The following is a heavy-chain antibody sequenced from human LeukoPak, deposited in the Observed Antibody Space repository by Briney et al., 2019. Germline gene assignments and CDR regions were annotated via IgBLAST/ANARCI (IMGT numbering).Heavy chain of an antibody. V-gene: IGHV3-30*03. J-gene: IGHJ4*02. D-gene: IGHD2-15*01. CDR2: ISYDGSNK. CDR1: GFTFSSYG. Sequence: PGGSLRLSCAASGFTFSSYGMHWVRQAPGKGLEWVAVISYDGSNKYYADSVKGRFTISRDNSKNTLYLQMNSLRAEDTAVYYCARAPRRGGTFDYWGQGTLVTVSS. CDR3: ARAPRRGGTFDY.